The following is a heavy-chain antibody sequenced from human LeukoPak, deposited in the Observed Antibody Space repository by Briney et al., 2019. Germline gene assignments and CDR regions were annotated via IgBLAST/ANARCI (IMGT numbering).Heavy chain of an antibody. CDR2: IYYSGSA. V-gene: IGHV4-39*01. Sequence: KPSETLSLTCTVSGVSISSGSYYWGWIRQPPGKGLEWIGSIYYSGSAYYNPSLRSRVTISMDTSKKQFSLKVVSLTAADTALYHCARLIPPTWWSVAGSRGQHDYWGQGTLVTVSS. CDR1: GVSISSGSYY. D-gene: IGHD6-19*01. CDR3: ARLIPPTWWSVAGSRGQHDY. J-gene: IGHJ4*02.